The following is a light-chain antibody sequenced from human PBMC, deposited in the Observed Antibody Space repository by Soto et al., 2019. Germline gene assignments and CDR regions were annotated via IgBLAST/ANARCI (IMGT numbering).Light chain of an antibody. V-gene: IGLV2-14*01. CDR2: EVS. CDR1: SSDVGTYNY. Sequence: QSALTQPASVSGSPGQSITISCTGTSSDVGTYNYVSWYQLHPGKAPKLMVYEVSNRPSGVSNRFSGSKSGNTASLTISGLQAEDEAAYHCSSYTSSSTYVFGPGTKVTVL. CDR3: SSYTSSSTYV. J-gene: IGLJ1*01.